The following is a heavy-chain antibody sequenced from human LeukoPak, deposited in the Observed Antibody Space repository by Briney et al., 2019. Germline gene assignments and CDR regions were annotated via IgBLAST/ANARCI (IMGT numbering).Heavy chain of an antibody. CDR2: IGTAGDI. J-gene: IGHJ6*03. V-gene: IGHV3-13*01. CDR3: VRDRGRYYMDV. CDR1: GFTFSSYD. D-gene: IGHD6-25*01. Sequence: GGSLRLSCAASGFTFSSYDMHWVRQAPGKGLEWVSGIGTAGDIYYSGSVKGRFTISRENAKSSLYLQMKSLRAGDTAVYYCVRDRGRYYMDVWGKGTTVTVSS.